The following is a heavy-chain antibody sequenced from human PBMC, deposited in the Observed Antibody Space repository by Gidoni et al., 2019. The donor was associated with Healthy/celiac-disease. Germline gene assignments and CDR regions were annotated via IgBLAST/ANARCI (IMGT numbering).Heavy chain of an antibody. CDR2: IIPILGIA. J-gene: IGHJ6*02. CDR1: GGTFSSYT. V-gene: IGHV1-69*02. CDR3: AVPERGDGLNYYGMDV. D-gene: IGHD3-10*01. Sequence: QVQLVQSGAEVKKPGSSVKVSCKASGGTFSSYTISWVRQAPGQGLEWMGRIIPILGIANYAQKFQGRVTITADKSTSTAYMELSSLRSEDTAVYYCAVPERGDGLNYYGMDVWGQGTTVTVSS.